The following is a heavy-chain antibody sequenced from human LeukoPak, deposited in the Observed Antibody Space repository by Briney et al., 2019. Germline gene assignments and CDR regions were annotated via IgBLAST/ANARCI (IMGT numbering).Heavy chain of an antibody. V-gene: IGHV5-51*01. J-gene: IGHJ4*02. D-gene: IGHD3-22*01. CDR1: GYSFTSYW. CDR3: ARHPYYDSSGYYFPYSDY. Sequence: GESLKISCKGSGYSFTSYWIGWVRQMPGKGLEWMGIIYPGDSDTRYSPSFQGQVTISADKSISTAYLQWSSLKASDTAMYYCARHPYYDSSGYYFPYSDYWGQGTLVTVSS. CDR2: IYPGDSDT.